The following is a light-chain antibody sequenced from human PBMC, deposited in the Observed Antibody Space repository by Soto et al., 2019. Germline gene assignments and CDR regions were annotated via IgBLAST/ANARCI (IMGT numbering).Light chain of an antibody. Sequence: HSALTQPASVSGSPGQSITISCTGTSSDVGAYDYVSWYQQHPDKAPKLMIFEVTNRPSGVSHRFSGSKSGNTASLTISGLQAEDEADYYCTSYTGSSPLVVFGGGTKVTVL. J-gene: IGLJ3*02. CDR2: EVT. CDR3: TSYTGSSPLVV. CDR1: SSDVGAYDY. V-gene: IGLV2-14*01.